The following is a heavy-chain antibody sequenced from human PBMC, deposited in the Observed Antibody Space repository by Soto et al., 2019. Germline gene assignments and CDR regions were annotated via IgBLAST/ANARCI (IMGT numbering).Heavy chain of an antibody. V-gene: IGHV3-23*01. CDR1: GFTFSSYA. Sequence: GGSLRLSCAASGFTFSSYAMSWVRQAPGKGLEWVSATSGSGGSTYYADSVKGRFTISRDNSKNTLYLQMNSLRAEDTAVYYCAKDDGELYGAFDIWGQGTMVTVSS. D-gene: IGHD3-10*01. J-gene: IGHJ3*02. CDR2: TSGSGGST. CDR3: AKDDGELYGAFDI.